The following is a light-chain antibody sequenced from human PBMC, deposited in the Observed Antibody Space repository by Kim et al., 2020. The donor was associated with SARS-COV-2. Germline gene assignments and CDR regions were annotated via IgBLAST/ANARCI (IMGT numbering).Light chain of an antibody. Sequence: DIQMTQSPSTLSASVGDRVSITCRASQSIGKWLAWYQQKPGKAPRLLITDASTLKSGVPSRFSGGGSGTHFTLTIDRLQADDFATYYCQHYQTHFYTFGLGTKLEIK. CDR1: QSIGKW. CDR3: QHYQTHFYT. V-gene: IGKV1-5*01. J-gene: IGKJ2*01. CDR2: DAS.